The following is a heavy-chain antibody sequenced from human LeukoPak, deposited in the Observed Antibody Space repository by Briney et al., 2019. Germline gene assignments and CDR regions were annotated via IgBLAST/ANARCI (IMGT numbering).Heavy chain of an antibody. J-gene: IGHJ4*02. CDR1: GFTFSSYG. D-gene: IGHD6-19*01. CDR2: IRYDGSNK. CDR3: AREKYSSGWYVDY. Sequence: GGSLRLSCAASGFTFSSYGMHWVRQAPGKGLESVAFIRYDGSNKYYADSVKGRFTISRDNSKNSLYLQMNSLRAEDTAVYYCAREKYSSGWYVDYWGQGTLVTVSS. V-gene: IGHV3-30*02.